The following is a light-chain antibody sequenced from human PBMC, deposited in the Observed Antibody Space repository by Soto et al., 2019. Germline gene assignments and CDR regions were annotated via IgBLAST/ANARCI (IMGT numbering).Light chain of an antibody. J-gene: IGKJ4*01. Sequence: DVVMTQSPLSLPVTLGQPASISCRSSQSLVYTDGNTYLSWFQQRPGQSPRRLIYRVSNRDSGVQERFSGSGSGTDFTLKISRVEAEDVGVYYCMQGTHWPLTFGGGTKVDIK. CDR2: RVS. V-gene: IGKV2-30*01. CDR1: QSLVYTDGNTY. CDR3: MQGTHWPLT.